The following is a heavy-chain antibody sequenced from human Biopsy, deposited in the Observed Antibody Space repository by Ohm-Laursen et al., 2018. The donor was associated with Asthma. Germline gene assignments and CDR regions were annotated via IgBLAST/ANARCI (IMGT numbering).Heavy chain of an antibody. Sequence: SSLRLSCSASGFTFSNYGMHWVRQAPGKGLDWVAVISFDGSNKNYTDSVKGRFTISRDNPRNTLHLEMNSLRAEDTAVYYCAKDVFPGWELRRGPDYWGQGTLVTVSA. CDR3: AKDVFPGWELRRGPDY. J-gene: IGHJ4*02. D-gene: IGHD1-26*01. CDR1: GFTFSNYG. V-gene: IGHV3-30*18. CDR2: ISFDGSNK.